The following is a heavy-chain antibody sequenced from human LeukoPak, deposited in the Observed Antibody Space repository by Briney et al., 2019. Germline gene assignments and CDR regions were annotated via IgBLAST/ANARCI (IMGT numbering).Heavy chain of an antibody. CDR1: GFTFSSYG. CDR3: ARESAMGATTGDY. D-gene: IGHD1-26*01. CDR2: ISGSGGSI. V-gene: IGHV3-23*01. J-gene: IGHJ4*02. Sequence: DPGGSLRLSCAASGFTFSSYGMSWVRQAPGKGLEWVSAISGSGGSIYYADSVKGRFTISRDNAKNTLYLQMSSLRVEDTAVYYCARESAMGATTGDYWGQGTLVTVSS.